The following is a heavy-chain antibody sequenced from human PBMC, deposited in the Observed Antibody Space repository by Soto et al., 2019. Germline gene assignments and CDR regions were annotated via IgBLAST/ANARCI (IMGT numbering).Heavy chain of an antibody. V-gene: IGHV4-59*01. Sequence: SETLSLTCTVSGGSISSYYWSWIRQPPGKGLEWIGYIYYSGSTNYNPPLKSRVTISVDTSKNQFSLKLSSVTAADTAVYYCARVGGSGWYFDYWGQGTLVTVSS. CDR1: GGSISSYY. J-gene: IGHJ4*02. CDR2: IYYSGST. D-gene: IGHD6-19*01. CDR3: ARVGGSGWYFDY.